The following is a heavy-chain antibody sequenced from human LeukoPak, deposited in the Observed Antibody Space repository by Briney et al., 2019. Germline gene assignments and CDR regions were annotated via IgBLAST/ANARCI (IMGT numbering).Heavy chain of an antibody. CDR1: GGSISSGDYY. CDR3: ARLLVGADTIDY. Sequence: SQTLSLTCTVSGGSISSGDYYWSWIRQPPGKGLEWIGYIYYSGSTYYNPSLKSRVTISVDTSKNQFSLKLSSVTAADTAVYYCARLLVGADTIDYWGQGTLVTVSS. V-gene: IGHV4-30-4*01. J-gene: IGHJ4*02. D-gene: IGHD1-26*01. CDR2: IYYSGST.